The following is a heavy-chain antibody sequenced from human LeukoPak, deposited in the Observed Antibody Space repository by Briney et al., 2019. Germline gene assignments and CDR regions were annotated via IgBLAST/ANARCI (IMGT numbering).Heavy chain of an antibody. CDR1: GFTFSNAW. Sequence: GGSLRLSCAASGFTFSNAWMSWVRQAPGKGLEWVGRIKSKTDGGTTDYAAPVEGRFTISRDDSKNTLYLQMNSLKTEDTAVYYCTTGRLGIGDYFDYWGQGTLVTVSS. CDR3: TTGRLGIGDYFDY. V-gene: IGHV3-15*01. CDR2: IKSKTDGGTT. D-gene: IGHD7-27*01. J-gene: IGHJ4*02.